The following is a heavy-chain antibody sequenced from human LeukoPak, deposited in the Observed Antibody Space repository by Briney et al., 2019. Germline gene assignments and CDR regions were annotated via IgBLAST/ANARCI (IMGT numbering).Heavy chain of an antibody. Sequence: SETLALTCTVSGYLTSNGYYWGWMRQAPGKGLEWVGSVCHTWRTYCNPSFESRLTILVHTSKNPFSLRLSSVTDADPPVSYCARGGGAFGNIEARIVVFWGQRTLVPVSS. J-gene: IGHJ4*02. V-gene: IGHV4-38-2*02. CDR1: GYLTSNGYY. CDR2: VCHTWRT. D-gene: IGHD3-22*01. CDR3: ARGGGAFGNIEARIVVF.